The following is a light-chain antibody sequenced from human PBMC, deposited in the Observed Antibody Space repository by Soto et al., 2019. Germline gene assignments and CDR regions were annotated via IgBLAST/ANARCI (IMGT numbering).Light chain of an antibody. J-gene: IGKJ2*01. V-gene: IGKV1-5*03. CDR3: QQYSTYSYT. CDR1: RSIGNW. Sequence: DIQMTQSPSTLSAFIGDRVTITCRASRSIGNWLAWYQQKPGKAPKVLIYKASSLESEVPSRFSGSGSGTEFTLTISSLQPDDFATYYCQQYSTYSYTFGQGTKVDIK. CDR2: KAS.